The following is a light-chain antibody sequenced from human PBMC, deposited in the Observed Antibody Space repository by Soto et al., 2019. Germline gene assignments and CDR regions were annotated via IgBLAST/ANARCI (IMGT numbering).Light chain of an antibody. J-gene: IGKJ2*01. CDR3: QQLNNYPDT. CDR2: AAS. Sequence: DIQLTQSPSFLSASVGDRVTITCRASQGISRSLGWYQQKPGKAPKLLIYAASTLHSGVPSRFSGSGSGTEFTLTISSLQPEDFATYYCQQLNNYPDTFGQGTKLEIK. V-gene: IGKV1-9*01. CDR1: QGISRS.